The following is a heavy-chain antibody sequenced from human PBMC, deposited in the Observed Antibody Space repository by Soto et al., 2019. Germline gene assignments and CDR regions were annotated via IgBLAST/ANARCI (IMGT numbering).Heavy chain of an antibody. CDR2: IRSKAYGGTT. CDR1: RFTFGDYA. J-gene: IGHJ6*03. D-gene: IGHD4-17*01. Sequence: GGSLRLSCTASRFTFGDYAMSWFHQAPGKGLEWVGFIRSKAYGGTTEYAASVKGRFTISRDDSKSIAYLQMNSLKTEDTAVYYCTRDYSPYGDYPDYYYYYMDVWGKGTTVTV. CDR3: TRDYSPYGDYPDYYYYYMDV. V-gene: IGHV3-49*03.